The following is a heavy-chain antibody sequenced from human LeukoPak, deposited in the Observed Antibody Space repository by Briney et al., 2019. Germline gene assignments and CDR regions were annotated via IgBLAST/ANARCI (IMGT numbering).Heavy chain of an antibody. Sequence: GASVKVSCKASGYTFTGYYMHRVRQAPGQGLEWMGRINPNSGGTNYPQKFQGRDTMTRDTSISTAYMELSRLRSDDTAVYYCARIFTLGYCSSTSCWKNSDYWGQGTLVTVSP. V-gene: IGHV1-2*06. CDR3: ARIFTLGYCSSTSCWKNSDY. D-gene: IGHD2-2*01. CDR2: INPNSGGT. J-gene: IGHJ4*02. CDR1: GYTFTGYY.